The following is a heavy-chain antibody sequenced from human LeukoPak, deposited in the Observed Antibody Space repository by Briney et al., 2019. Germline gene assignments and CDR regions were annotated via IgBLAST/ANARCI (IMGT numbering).Heavy chain of an antibody. Sequence: ASVKVSCKVSGYTFTSYGISWVRQAPGQGLEWMGWISAYNGNTNYAQKLQGRVTMTTDTSTSTAYMELRSLRSDDTAVYYCARGSALYYYGSGSYRYFDYWGQGTLVTVSS. D-gene: IGHD3-10*01. V-gene: IGHV1-18*01. J-gene: IGHJ4*02. CDR2: ISAYNGNT. CDR3: ARGSALYYYGSGSYRYFDY. CDR1: GYTFTSYG.